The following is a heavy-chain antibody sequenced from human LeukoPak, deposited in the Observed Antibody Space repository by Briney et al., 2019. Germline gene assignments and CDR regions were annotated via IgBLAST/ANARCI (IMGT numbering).Heavy chain of an antibody. CDR3: ARCYSGSYHYYYYMDV. Sequence: PSETLSLTCAVYGGSFSGYYWSWIRQPPGKGLEWIGEINHSGSTNYNPSLKSRVTISVDTSKNQFSLKLSSVTAADTAVYYCARCYSGSYHYYYYMDVWGKGTTVTVSS. CDR2: INHSGST. V-gene: IGHV4-34*01. D-gene: IGHD1-26*01. J-gene: IGHJ6*03. CDR1: GGSFSGYY.